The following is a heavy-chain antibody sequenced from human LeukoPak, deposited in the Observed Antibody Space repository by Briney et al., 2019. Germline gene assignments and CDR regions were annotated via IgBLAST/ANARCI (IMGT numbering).Heavy chain of an antibody. Sequence: SQTLSLTCAISGDSVSSNSAAWNWIRQSPSRGLEWLGRTCYRSQWYNDYAVSVKSRITINPDTSKNQFSLQLNSVTPEDTAVYYCARGSGSRIYYGMDVWGQGTTVTVSS. V-gene: IGHV6-1*01. J-gene: IGHJ6*02. D-gene: IGHD6-19*01. CDR1: GDSVSSNSAA. CDR2: TCYRSQWYN. CDR3: ARGSGSRIYYGMDV.